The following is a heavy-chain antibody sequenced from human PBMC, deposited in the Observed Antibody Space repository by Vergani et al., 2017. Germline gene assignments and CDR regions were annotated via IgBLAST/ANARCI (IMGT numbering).Heavy chain of an antibody. CDR1: GDSISSNNC. D-gene: IGHD2-2*02. V-gene: IGHV4-4*02. J-gene: IGHJ4*02. Sequence: QVQLQESGPGLVKPSGTLSLTCAVSGDSISSNNCWTWVRQPPGKGLEWIGEICHTEDTNYSPSLKSRVTVSVDESRNLFSLRLNSVTAADTAVYYCATIGYRRWGYYFDYWGQGILVTVSS. CDR2: ICHTEDT. CDR3: ATIGYRRWGYYFDY.